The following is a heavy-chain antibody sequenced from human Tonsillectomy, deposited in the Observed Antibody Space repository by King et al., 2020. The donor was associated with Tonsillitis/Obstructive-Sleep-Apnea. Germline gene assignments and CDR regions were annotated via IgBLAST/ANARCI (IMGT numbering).Heavy chain of an antibody. CDR1: GGSISGGGYY. V-gene: IGHV4-31*03. D-gene: IGHD5-24*01. Sequence: VQLQESGPGLVKPSQTLSLTCTVSGGSISGGGYYWSWIRQHPGKGLEWIGHIYYSGSTYYNPSLKSRVTISVDTSKNQFSLKLSSVTAADTAVYYCARALGDGYHFDYWGQGTLVTVSS. J-gene: IGHJ4*02. CDR3: ARALGDGYHFDY. CDR2: IYYSGST.